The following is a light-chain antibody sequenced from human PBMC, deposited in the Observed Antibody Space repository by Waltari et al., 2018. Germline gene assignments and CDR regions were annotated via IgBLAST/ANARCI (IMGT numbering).Light chain of an antibody. Sequence: DIQMTQSPSSLSASVGDRVTITCRASQSINNDLNWYQQKPGKVPNLLIYAASSLHSGVPSRFSGSGSGTDFTLTISSLQADDVATYYCQQSSSTPQDAFGQGTKLEIK. J-gene: IGKJ2*01. CDR3: QQSSSTPQDA. CDR2: AAS. V-gene: IGKV1-39*01. CDR1: QSINND.